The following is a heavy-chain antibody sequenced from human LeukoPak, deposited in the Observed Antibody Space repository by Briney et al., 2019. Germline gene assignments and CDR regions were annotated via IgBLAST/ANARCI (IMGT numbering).Heavy chain of an antibody. Sequence: PGGSLILSCTASGFTFGDYAMSWVRQAPGKGLEWVGIIRSKAYGGTTEYAASVKGRFTISRDDSKSIAYLQMNSLKTEDTAVYYCTRARRYFDWLLYYFDYWGQGTLVTVSS. CDR2: IRSKAYGGTT. CDR3: TRARRYFDWLLYYFDY. V-gene: IGHV3-49*04. CDR1: GFTFGDYA. D-gene: IGHD3-9*01. J-gene: IGHJ4*02.